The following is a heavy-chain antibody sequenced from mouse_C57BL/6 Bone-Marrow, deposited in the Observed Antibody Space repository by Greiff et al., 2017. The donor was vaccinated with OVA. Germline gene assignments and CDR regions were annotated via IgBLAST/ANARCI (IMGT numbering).Heavy chain of an antibody. Sequence: QVQLKQPGAELVKPGASVKLSCKASGYTFTSYWMHWVKQRPGQGLEWIGMIHPNSGSTNYNEKFKSKATLTVDKSSSTAYMQLSSLTSEDSAVYDCAREYDYDGSDAMGDWGQGATVSVSS. V-gene: IGHV1-64*01. CDR1: GYTFTSYW. CDR2: IHPNSGST. D-gene: IGHD2-4*01. J-gene: IGHJ4*01. CDR3: AREYDYDGSDAMGD.